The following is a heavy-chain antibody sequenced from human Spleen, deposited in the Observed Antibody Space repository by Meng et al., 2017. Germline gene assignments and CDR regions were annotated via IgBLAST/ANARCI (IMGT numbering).Heavy chain of an antibody. V-gene: IGHV3-49*04. D-gene: IGHD3-16*01. CDR1: GFTVSSNY. Sequence: QTLSLTCAASGFTVSSNYMSWVRQAPGKGLEWVGFIRSKAYGGTTEYAASVKGRFTISRDDSKSIAYLQMNSLKTEDTAVYYCTRGGYYFDYWGQGTLVTVSS. CDR3: TRGGYYFDY. CDR2: IRSKAYGGTT. J-gene: IGHJ4*02.